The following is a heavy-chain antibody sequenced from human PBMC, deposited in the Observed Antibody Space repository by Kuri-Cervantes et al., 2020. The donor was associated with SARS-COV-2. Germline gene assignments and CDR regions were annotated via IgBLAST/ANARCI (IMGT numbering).Heavy chain of an antibody. J-gene: IGHJ4*02. CDR1: GFTFSGSA. CDR3: SSPKIGSGNNDFWSGYIFDF. D-gene: IGHD3-3*01. CDR2: IRSKANSCVR. V-gene: IGHV3-73*01. Sequence: GGSLRLSCAASGFTFSGSAMHWVRQAPGKGLEWVGRIRSKANSCVRAYAASVKCRFTISRDDSNSIAHLQMNSLKTEDTAVYYCSSPKIGSGNNDFWSGYIFDFWGQGTLVTVSS.